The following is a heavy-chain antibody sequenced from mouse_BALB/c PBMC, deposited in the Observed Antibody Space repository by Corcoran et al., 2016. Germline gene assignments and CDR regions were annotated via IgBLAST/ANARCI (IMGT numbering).Heavy chain of an antibody. CDR2: SNPDYDGT. D-gene: IGHD2-2*01. J-gene: IGHJ2*01. V-gene: IGHV1S136*01. CDR3: ARKGGGGYAVDC. Sequence: VQLQQSGPELVKAGASVKMSCKASGYTFTSYVLHWVKQKPGQGLEWIGYSNPDYDGTKYNEKFKGKATLTADKSSSTAYMELSSLTSEDSAVYYGARKGGGGYAVDCGGQGTTRTVSS. CDR1: GYTFTSYV.